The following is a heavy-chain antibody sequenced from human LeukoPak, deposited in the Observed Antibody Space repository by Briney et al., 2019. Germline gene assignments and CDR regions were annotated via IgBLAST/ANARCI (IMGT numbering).Heavy chain of an antibody. V-gene: IGHV3-30*03. D-gene: IGHD5-24*01. CDR1: GFTFSSYG. CDR2: ISYDGSNK. Sequence: PGRSLRLSCAAPGFTFSSYGMHWVRQAPGKGLEWVAVISYDGSNKYYADSVKGRFTISRDNSKNTLYLQMNSLRAEDTAVYYCAPEGDGYILFDYWGQGTLVTVSS. J-gene: IGHJ4*02. CDR3: APEGDGYILFDY.